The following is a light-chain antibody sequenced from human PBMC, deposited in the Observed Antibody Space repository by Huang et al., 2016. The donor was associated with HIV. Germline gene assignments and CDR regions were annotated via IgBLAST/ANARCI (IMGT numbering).Light chain of an antibody. CDR2: WAS. CDR3: QQYYASPRT. CDR1: ILSSSTNKDY. J-gene: IGKJ1*01. V-gene: IGKV4-1*01. Sequence: ILSSSTNKDYSAWYQQKPGQPPNLLIFWASTREAGVPDRFSGSGSGTHFTLTINNLKAEDVAIYYCQQYYASPRTFGPGTRVEIK.